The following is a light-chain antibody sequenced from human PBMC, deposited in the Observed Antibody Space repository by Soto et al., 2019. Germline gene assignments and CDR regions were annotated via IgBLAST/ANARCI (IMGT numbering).Light chain of an antibody. CDR1: QTVSITY. J-gene: IGKJ5*01. CDR3: QQYGSSPLIS. CDR2: GAS. Sequence: VLTQSPGTLSLSPGESATLXXRASQTVSITYLTWYQQKPGQAPRLXXFGASKRATGIPDRFSGSGSGRDFTLTISGLEPEDFAVHYCQQYGSSPLISFGQGTRLEIK. V-gene: IGKV3-20*01.